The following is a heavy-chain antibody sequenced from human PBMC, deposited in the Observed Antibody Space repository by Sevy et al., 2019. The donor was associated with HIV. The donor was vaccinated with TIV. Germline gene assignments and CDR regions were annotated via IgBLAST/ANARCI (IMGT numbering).Heavy chain of an antibody. V-gene: IGHV3-30*01. CDR2: ISYDGGYK. D-gene: IGHD2-21*02. CDR3: ARDRGTPTTASVYHFDH. Sequence: GGSLRLSCEASGFTLSHRALHWVRQTPGEGLEWLASISYDGGYKFYADSVEGRFTIQRDNSKNSLYLQMTGLRPEDTAVYFCARDRGTPTTASVYHFDHWGQGTLVTVSS. CDR1: GFTLSHRA. J-gene: IGHJ4*02.